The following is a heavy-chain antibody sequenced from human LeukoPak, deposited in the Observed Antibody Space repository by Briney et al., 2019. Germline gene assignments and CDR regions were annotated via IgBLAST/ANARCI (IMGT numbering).Heavy chain of an antibody. CDR1: GFTFSSYA. J-gene: IGHJ5*01. CDR3: AKPIGPRYGDYHNSCFDS. Sequence: GGSLRLSCAASGFTFSSYAMSWIRQVPAKGLEWVSAISTTTYYADSVEGRFTICRDNSKNTLYLQMNSLRAEDTAVYYCAKPIGPRYGDYHNSCFDSWGQGTLVTVSS. V-gene: IGHV3-23*01. D-gene: IGHD4-17*01. CDR2: ISTTT.